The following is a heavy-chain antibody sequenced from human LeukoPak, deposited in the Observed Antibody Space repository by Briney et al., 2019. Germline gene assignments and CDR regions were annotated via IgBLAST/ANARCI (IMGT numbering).Heavy chain of an antibody. Sequence: GSSVKVSCKASGGTFSSYTISWVRQAPGQGLVWMGRIIPILGIANYAQKFQGRVTITADKSTSTAYMELSSLRSEDTAVYYCAVLGGGSRDYWGQGTLVTVSS. CDR2: IIPILGIA. J-gene: IGHJ4*02. CDR3: AVLGGGSRDY. CDR1: GGTFSSYT. V-gene: IGHV1-69*02. D-gene: IGHD3-16*01.